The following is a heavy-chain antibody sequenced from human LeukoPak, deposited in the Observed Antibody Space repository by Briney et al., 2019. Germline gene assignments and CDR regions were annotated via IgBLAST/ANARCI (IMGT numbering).Heavy chain of an antibody. CDR2: ISAYNGNT. J-gene: IGHJ6*02. Sequence: ASVKVSCKASGHTFTSYGISWVRQAPGQGLEWMGWISAYNGNTNYAQKLQGRVTITRDTSASTAYMELSSLRSEDTAVYYCARVQGYYYYGMDVWGQGTTVTVSS. CDR3: ARVQGYYYYGMDV. V-gene: IGHV1-18*01. CDR1: GHTFTSYG.